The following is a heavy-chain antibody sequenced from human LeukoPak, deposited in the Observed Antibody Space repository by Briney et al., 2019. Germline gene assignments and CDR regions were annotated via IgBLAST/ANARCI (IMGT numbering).Heavy chain of an antibody. CDR3: ARQKVEVVTALAYNWFDP. CDR2: ISSSGSTI. CDR1: GFTFSDYY. J-gene: IGHJ5*02. V-gene: IGHV3-11*01. D-gene: IGHD2-21*02. Sequence: GGSLRLSCAASGFTFSDYYMSWIRQAPGKGLEWVSYISSSGSTIYYADSVKGRFTISRDNAKNSLYLQMNSLRAEDTAVYYCARQKVEVVTALAYNWFDPWGQGTLVTVSS.